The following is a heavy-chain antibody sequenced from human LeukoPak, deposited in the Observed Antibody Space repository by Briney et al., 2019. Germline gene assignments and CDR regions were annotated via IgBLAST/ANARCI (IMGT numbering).Heavy chain of an antibody. D-gene: IGHD3-16*01. V-gene: IGHV3-15*01. CDR3: TTDSAYYGR. J-gene: IGHJ4*02. CDR1: GFTFTNAW. Sequence: GGSLRLSCAASGFTFTNAWMSWVRQAPGKGLEWVGRIKSKTDGGTTDYAAPVKGRFTVSRDDSKNMLFLQMNSLKTEDTALYYCTTDSAYYGRWGQGTLVTVSS. CDR2: IKSKTDGGTT.